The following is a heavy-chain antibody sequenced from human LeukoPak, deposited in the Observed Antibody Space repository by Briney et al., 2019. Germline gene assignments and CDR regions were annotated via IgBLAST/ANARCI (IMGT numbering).Heavy chain of an antibody. CDR2: ISSSSSYI. V-gene: IGHV3-21*01. CDR1: AFTFSSYS. Sequence: GGSLRLSCAASAFTFSSYSMNWVRQAPGKGLEWVSSISSSSSYIYYADSVKGRFTISRDNAKNSLYLQMNSLRAEDTAVYYCAKDGRSGNYWNYYYYMDVWGKGTTVTISS. J-gene: IGHJ6*03. CDR3: AKDGRSGNYWNYYYYMDV. D-gene: IGHD3-10*01.